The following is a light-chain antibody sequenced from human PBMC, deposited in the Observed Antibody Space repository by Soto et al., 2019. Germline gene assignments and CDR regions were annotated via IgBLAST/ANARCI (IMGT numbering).Light chain of an antibody. V-gene: IGKV3-20*01. Sequence: EIVLTQSPGTLSLSPGERATLSCRAGQGVSSTFLAWYQQKPGQAPRLLIYDASTRATGIPDRFSGSGSGTDFSLIISRLEPEDFAVYYCQHYGSSPPTLTFGGGTKVEIK. CDR2: DAS. CDR3: QHYGSSPPTLT. CDR1: QGVSSTF. J-gene: IGKJ4*01.